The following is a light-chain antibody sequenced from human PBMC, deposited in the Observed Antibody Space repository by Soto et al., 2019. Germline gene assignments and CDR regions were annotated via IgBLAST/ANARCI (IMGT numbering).Light chain of an antibody. CDR2: KAS. Sequence: DIQMTQSPSTLSASIGDRVTITCRASHSISSWLAWYQQKPGKAPKLLIYKASILESGVPSRFSGSGSGTEFSLTISSLQPEDFATYYCQQYNTYWTFAQGTKVEIK. CDR3: QQYNTYWT. J-gene: IGKJ1*01. CDR1: HSISSW. V-gene: IGKV1-5*03.